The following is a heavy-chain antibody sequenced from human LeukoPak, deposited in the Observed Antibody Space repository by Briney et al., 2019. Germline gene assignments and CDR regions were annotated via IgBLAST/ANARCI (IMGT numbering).Heavy chain of an antibody. V-gene: IGHV3-23*01. J-gene: IGHJ3*02. Sequence: PGGSLRLSCAASGFTFSSYAMSWVRQAPGKGLEWVSAISGSGGSTYYADSVKGRFTIPRDNSKNTLYLQMNSLRAEDTAVYYCAKDLRESVAVAGSGGHDAFDIWGQGTMVTVSS. CDR2: ISGSGGST. CDR3: AKDLRESVAVAGSGGHDAFDI. CDR1: GFTFSSYA. D-gene: IGHD6-19*01.